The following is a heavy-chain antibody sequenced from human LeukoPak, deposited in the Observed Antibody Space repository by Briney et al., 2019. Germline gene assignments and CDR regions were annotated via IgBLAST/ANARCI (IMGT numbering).Heavy chain of an antibody. Sequence: SETLSLTCTVSSGSIRSKTYYWDWIRQPPGKGLEWIGSISYSGSTYYNPSLKSRVTISGDTSENQFSLKLSSVTAADTAVYYCARRYDWNYVYFDYWGQGTPVTVSS. CDR3: ARRYDWNYVYFDY. CDR1: SGSIRSKTYY. D-gene: IGHD1-7*01. CDR2: ISYSGST. V-gene: IGHV4-39*01. J-gene: IGHJ4*02.